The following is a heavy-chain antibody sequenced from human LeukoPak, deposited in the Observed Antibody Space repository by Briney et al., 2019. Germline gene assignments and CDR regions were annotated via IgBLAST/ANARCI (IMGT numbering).Heavy chain of an antibody. CDR2: IFHIGTT. CDR3: AAYSGRKIDS. J-gene: IGHJ4*02. CDR1: GGSIITHY. Sequence: PSETLSLTCTVSGGSIITHYWTWIRQPPGKGLEWIGYIFHIGTTNYNPSLESRVTISVDTSKKQFSLNLTSVTSADTAVYYCAAYSGRKIDSWGQGTLVTVSS. V-gene: IGHV4-59*11. D-gene: IGHD1-26*01.